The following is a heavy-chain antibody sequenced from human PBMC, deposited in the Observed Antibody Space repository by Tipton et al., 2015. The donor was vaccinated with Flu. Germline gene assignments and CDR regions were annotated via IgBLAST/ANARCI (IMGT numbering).Heavy chain of an antibody. CDR2: IYYSGST. D-gene: IGHD6-19*01. J-gene: IGHJ4*02. CDR1: GGSISSYY. V-gene: IGHV4-59*01. Sequence: GLVKPSETLSLTCTVSGGSISSYYWSWIRQPPGKGLEWIGYIYYSGSTNYNPSLKSRVTISVDTSKNQFSLKLSSVTAADTAVYYCARGGAYTYSSGWYRSPFFDYWAQGTLVTVSS. CDR3: ARGGAYTYSSGWYRSPFFDY.